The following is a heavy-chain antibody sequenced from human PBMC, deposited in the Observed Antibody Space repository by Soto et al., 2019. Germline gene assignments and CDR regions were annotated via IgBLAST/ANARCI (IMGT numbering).Heavy chain of an antibody. V-gene: IGHV4-4*07. CDR1: GGSMSTYY. J-gene: IGHJ5*02. CDR2: VYSSGCT. CDR3: ARGQRFSDWFDP. D-gene: IGHD3-3*01. Sequence: SETLSLTCTVSGGSMSTYYWTWIRQPAGKGLEWIGRVYSSGCTHYNPSLKSRVSISLDTSKNQFSLRLISVTAADTAVYYCARGQRFSDWFDPWGRGALVTVS.